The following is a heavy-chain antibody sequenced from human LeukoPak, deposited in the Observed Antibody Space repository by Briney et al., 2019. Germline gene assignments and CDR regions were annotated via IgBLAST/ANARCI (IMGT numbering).Heavy chain of an antibody. Sequence: SETLSLTCTVSGGSISSYYWSWIRQPPGKGLEWIGYIYYSGSANYNPSLKSRVTISVDTSKNQFSLKLASVSAADTAVYYCARGGTQLTFPVWGQGTLVTVSS. J-gene: IGHJ4*02. CDR3: ARGGTQLTFPV. CDR1: GGSISSYY. D-gene: IGHD4/OR15-4a*01. CDR2: IYYSGSA. V-gene: IGHV4-59*01.